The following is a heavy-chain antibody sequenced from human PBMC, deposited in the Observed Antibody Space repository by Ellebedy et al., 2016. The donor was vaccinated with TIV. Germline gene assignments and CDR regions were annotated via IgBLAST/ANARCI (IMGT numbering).Heavy chain of an antibody. J-gene: IGHJ4*02. CDR2: IYSGGST. CDR1: GFTVSNNY. CDR3: ARDRHCVGGRCYSV. V-gene: IGHV3-53*01. D-gene: IGHD2-15*01. Sequence: GESLKISCAASGFTVSNNYISWVRQAPGKGLEWVSVIYSGGSTYYADSVKGRFTISRDNSNNTVYLQMNSLRVEDTAVYYCARDRHCVGGRCYSVWGQGTLVTVSS.